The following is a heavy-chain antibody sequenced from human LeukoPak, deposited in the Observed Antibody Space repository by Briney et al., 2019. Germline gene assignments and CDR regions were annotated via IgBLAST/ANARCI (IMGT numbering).Heavy chain of an antibody. D-gene: IGHD3-16*01. CDR1: GXXXXXXG. Sequence: HPGKSLRLSCAXXGXXXXXXGXXXXXXALGXGLDWVAIIWXXGXNIYYADSVKGRFTISRDNSKNTLYLQMNSLRAEDTAMYYCARFADWGAWGQGTLVTVSS. J-gene: IGHJ4*02. V-gene: IGHV3-33*01. CDR3: ARFADWGA. CDR2: IWXXGXNI.